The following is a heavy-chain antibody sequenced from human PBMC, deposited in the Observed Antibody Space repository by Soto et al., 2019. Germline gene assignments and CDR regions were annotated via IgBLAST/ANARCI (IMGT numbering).Heavy chain of an antibody. CDR1: GGSISSGTYY. D-gene: IGHD6-25*01. CDR3: ARHEAGWYFDS. J-gene: IGHJ4*02. CDR2: IYYSGST. V-gene: IGHV4-39*01. Sequence: PSETLSLTCTVSGGSISSGTYYWGWIRQPPGKGLEWIANIYYSGSTFYNPSLKSRVTISLDTSKNQFSLKLRSVTAADTAVYYCARHEAGWYFDSWGQGTLVTVSS.